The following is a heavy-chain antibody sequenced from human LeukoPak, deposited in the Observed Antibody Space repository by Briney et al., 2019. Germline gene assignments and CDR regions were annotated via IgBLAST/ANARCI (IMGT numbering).Heavy chain of an antibody. J-gene: IGHJ4*02. Sequence: SETLSLTCTVSGGSISSSSSYWGWICQPPGKGLEWIGSIYYSGSTYYNPSLKSRVTISVDTSKNQFSLKLSSVTAADTAVYYCARRIAAASGHGGYYFDYWGQGTLVTVSS. CDR3: ARRIAAASGHGGYYFDY. V-gene: IGHV4-39*07. D-gene: IGHD6-13*01. CDR1: GGSISSSSSY. CDR2: IYYSGST.